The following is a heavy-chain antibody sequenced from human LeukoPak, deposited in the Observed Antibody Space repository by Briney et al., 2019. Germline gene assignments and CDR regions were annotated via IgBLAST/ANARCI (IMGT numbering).Heavy chain of an antibody. CDR3: ARDRPYTGGWRGFDY. CDR2: IIPMFGIA. Sequence: SVKVSCKASGGTXSRYAISWVRQAPGQGLEWMGGIIPMFGIANYAQKFQGRITITADESTSTAYMELSSLRSEDTAVYYCARDRPYTGGWRGFDYWGQGTLVTVSS. J-gene: IGHJ4*02. V-gene: IGHV1-69*13. D-gene: IGHD6-19*01. CDR1: GGTXSRYA.